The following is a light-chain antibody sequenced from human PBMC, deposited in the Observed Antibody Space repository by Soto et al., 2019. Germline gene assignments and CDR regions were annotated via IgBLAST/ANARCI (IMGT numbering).Light chain of an antibody. V-gene: IGLV6-57*03. Sequence: NFMLTQPHSVSESPGKTVTISCTRSSGSIASNYVQWYQQRPGSAPTTVIYEDNQRPSGVPDRFSGSIDSSSNSASLTISGLKTEDEADYYCQSYESSTVVFGRGTKLTVL. CDR1: SGSIASNY. CDR2: EDN. J-gene: IGLJ2*01. CDR3: QSYESSTVV.